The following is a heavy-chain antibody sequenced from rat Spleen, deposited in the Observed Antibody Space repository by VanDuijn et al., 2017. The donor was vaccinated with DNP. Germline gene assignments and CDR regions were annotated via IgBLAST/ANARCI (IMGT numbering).Heavy chain of an antibody. CDR1: GFTFNKYW. J-gene: IGHJ1*01. D-gene: IGHD5-1*01. CDR2: ITSSGGST. Sequence: EVQLVESGGGLVQPGRSMNLACAASGFTFNKYWMTWIRQVPGKGLEWVAAITSSGGSTYYPDSVKGRFTISRDNAKNTLYLQMNSLRSEDTATYYCARGSGTYYWYFDFWGPGTMVTVSS. V-gene: IGHV5-31*01. CDR3: ARGSGTYYWYFDF.